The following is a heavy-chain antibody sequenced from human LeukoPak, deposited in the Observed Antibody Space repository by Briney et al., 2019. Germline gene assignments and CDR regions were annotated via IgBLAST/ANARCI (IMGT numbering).Heavy chain of an antibody. V-gene: IGHV4-30-2*01. CDR3: ARASPRRSIAAALYFDY. CDR2: VYHSGST. CDR1: GGSISSGGYY. Sequence: SETLSLTCTVSGGSISSGGYYWSWIRQPPRKGLEWIGYVYHSGSTYYNPSLKSRVTISVDRSKNQFSLKLSSVTAADTAVYYCARASPRRSIAAALYFDYWGQGTLVTVSS. J-gene: IGHJ4*02. D-gene: IGHD6-13*01.